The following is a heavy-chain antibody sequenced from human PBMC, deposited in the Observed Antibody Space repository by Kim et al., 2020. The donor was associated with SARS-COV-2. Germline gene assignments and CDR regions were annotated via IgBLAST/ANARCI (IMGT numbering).Heavy chain of an antibody. CDR1: GFTFSSYG. D-gene: IGHD3-9*01. J-gene: IGHJ6*02. CDR3: ARAPSYDILTGYYRRAGDWYYYGMDV. V-gene: IGHV3-33*01. CDR2: IWYDGSNK. Sequence: GGSLRLSCAASGFTFSSYGMHWVRQAPGKGLEWVAVIWYDGSNKYYADSVKGRFTISRDNSKNTLYLQMNSLRAEDTAVYYCARAPSYDILTGYYRRAGDWYYYGMDVWGQGTTVTVSS.